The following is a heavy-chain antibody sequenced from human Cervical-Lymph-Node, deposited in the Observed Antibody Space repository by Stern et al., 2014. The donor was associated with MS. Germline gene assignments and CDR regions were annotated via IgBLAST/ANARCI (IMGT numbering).Heavy chain of an antibody. Sequence: VPLVESGAEVKKPGASVKISCKASGYTFTNYYLHWVRQAPGQGLEWMGIISRSGHSTRYAQKFESRVTMTRDTSTSTVNMELSSLTSGDTAVYYCARLRGYNVLTGYLDYWGQGTLVTVSS. CDR1: GYTFTNYY. CDR3: ARLRGYNVLTGYLDY. CDR2: ISRSGHST. D-gene: IGHD3-9*01. J-gene: IGHJ4*02. V-gene: IGHV1-46*01.